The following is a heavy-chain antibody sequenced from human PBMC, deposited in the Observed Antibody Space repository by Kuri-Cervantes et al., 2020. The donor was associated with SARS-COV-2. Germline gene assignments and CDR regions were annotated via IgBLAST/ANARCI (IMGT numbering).Heavy chain of an antibody. CDR3: AKSSGTADGGFDP. V-gene: IGHV3-30*18. CDR1: GFTLSSYG. J-gene: IGHJ5*02. Sequence: LSLTCAASGFTLSSYGMHWVRQAPGKGLEWVAVISYDGSKKYYADSVKGRFTISRDNSKNTLYLQMNSLRAEDTAVYYCAKSSGTADGGFDPWGQGTLVTVSS. CDR2: ISYDGSKK. D-gene: IGHD6-19*01.